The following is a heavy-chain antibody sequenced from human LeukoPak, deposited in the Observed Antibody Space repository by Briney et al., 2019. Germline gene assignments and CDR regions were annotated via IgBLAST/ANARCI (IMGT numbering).Heavy chain of an antibody. CDR1: GYTFTGYY. D-gene: IGHD5-18*01. J-gene: IGHJ5*02. Sequence: ASVKVSCKASGYTFTGYYMHWVRQAPGQGLEWMGWINPNSGGTNYAQKFQGRVTMTRDTSISTAYMELSRLRSDDTAVYYCARGPAPSIQLWLRDWFDPWGQGTLVTVSS. CDR3: ARGPAPSIQLWLRDWFDP. V-gene: IGHV1-2*02. CDR2: INPNSGGT.